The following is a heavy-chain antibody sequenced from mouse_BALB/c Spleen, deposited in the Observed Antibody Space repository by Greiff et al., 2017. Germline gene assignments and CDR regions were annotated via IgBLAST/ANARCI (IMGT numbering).Heavy chain of an antibody. V-gene: IGHV5-9*03. CDR1: GFTFSSYT. CDR2: ISSGGGNT. Sequence: EVKLEESGGGLVKPGGSLKLSCAASGFTFSSYTMSWVRQTPEKRLEWVATISSGGGNTYYPDSVKGRFTISRDNAKNNLYLQMSSLRSEDTALYYCARYDWFAYWGQGTLVTVSA. J-gene: IGHJ3*01. CDR3: ARYDWFAY.